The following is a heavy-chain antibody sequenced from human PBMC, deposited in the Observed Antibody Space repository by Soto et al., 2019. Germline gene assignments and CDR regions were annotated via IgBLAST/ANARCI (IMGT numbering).Heavy chain of an antibody. CDR3: ARESDTAMGYYFDY. J-gene: IGHJ4*02. Sequence: PSETLSLTCTVSGGSVSSGSYYWSWIRQPPGKGLEWIGYIYYSWSTNYNPSLKSRVTISVDTSKNQFSLKLSSVTAADTAVYYCARESDTAMGYYFDYWGQGTLVTVSS. CDR1: GGSVSSGSYY. D-gene: IGHD5-18*01. CDR2: IYYSWST. V-gene: IGHV4-61*01.